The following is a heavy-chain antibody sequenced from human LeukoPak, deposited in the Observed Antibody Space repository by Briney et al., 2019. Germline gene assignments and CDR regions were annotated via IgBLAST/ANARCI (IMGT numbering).Heavy chain of an antibody. D-gene: IGHD3-10*01. CDR1: GFTFSSYA. Sequence: PGGSLRLSCAASGFTFSSYAMHWVRQAPGKGLEWLAVISYDGSNKYYADSVKGRFTISRDNSKNTLYLQMNSLRAEDTAVYYCARIWFGELRGPFDYSGQGTLVTVSS. J-gene: IGHJ4*02. CDR3: ARIWFGELRGPFDY. CDR2: ISYDGSNK. V-gene: IGHV3-30-3*01.